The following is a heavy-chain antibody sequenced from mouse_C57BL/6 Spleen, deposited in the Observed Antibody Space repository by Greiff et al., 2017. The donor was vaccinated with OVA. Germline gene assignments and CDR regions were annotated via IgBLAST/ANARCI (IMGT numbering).Heavy chain of an antibody. Sequence: EVQVVESGGGLVQPKGSLKLSCAASGFSFNTYAMNWVRQAPGKGLEWVARIRSKSNNYATYYADSVKDRFTISRDDSESMLYLQMNNLKTEDTAMYYCVRTTVPSWFAYWGQGTLVTVSA. CDR1: GFSFNTYA. D-gene: IGHD1-1*01. J-gene: IGHJ3*01. CDR3: VRTTVPSWFAY. CDR2: IRSKSNNYAT. V-gene: IGHV10-1*01.